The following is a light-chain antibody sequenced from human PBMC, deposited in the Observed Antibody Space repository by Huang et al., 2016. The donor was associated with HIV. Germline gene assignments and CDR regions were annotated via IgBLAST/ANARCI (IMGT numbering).Light chain of an antibody. CDR2: GVS. CDR1: QAIGTY. Sequence: IQLTQSPTSLSASVGDRVAIACRASQAIGTYLNWFQQKPGRAPKLLIYGVSSLPTGVPSRFMGSGSGTEFTLTIRRLQFDDFATYFCQQSYSALITFGQGTRLEIK. J-gene: IGKJ5*01. V-gene: IGKV1-39*01. CDR3: QQSYSALIT.